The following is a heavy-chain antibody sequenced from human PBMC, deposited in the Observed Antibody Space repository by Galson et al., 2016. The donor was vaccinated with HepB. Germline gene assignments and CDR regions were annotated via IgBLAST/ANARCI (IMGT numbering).Heavy chain of an antibody. D-gene: IGHD3-10*01. CDR3: ARAGRGVIGRGQYYFDY. V-gene: IGHV3-21*01. CDR1: GFTFSTYT. Sequence: SLRLSCAGSGFTFSTYTMNWVRQAPGKGLEWVSSIISSSYINYADSVKGRFTIFRDNAKNSLYLQMNSLRAEDTAVYYCARAGRGVIGRGQYYFDYWGQGTLVTVSS. CDR2: IISSSYI. J-gene: IGHJ4*02.